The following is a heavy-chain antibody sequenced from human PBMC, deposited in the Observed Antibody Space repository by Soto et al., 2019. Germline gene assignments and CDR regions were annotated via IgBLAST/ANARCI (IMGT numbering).Heavy chain of an antibody. Sequence: PGGSLRLSCAASGFTFSSYSMNWVRHAPGKGLEWLSYISSSSSTIYYADSVKGRFTISRDNAKNSLYLQMNSLRDEDTAVYYCARGGQAGGGYGDYWGQGTLVTVSS. CDR1: GFTFSSYS. J-gene: IGHJ4*02. CDR3: ARGGQAGGGYGDY. CDR2: ISSSSSTI. D-gene: IGHD5-12*01. V-gene: IGHV3-48*02.